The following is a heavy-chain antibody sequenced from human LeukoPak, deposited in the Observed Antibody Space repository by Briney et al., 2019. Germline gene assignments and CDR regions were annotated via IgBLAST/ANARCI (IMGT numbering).Heavy chain of an antibody. J-gene: IGHJ6*03. CDR1: GFTFSSYG. CDR3: AKAGGYSYGSYYMDV. CDR2: IRYDGSNK. Sequence: GGSRRLSCAASGFTFSSYGMHWVRQAPGKGLEWVAFIRYDGSNKYYADSVKGRFTISRDNSKNTLYLQMNSLRAEDTAVYYCAKAGGYSYGSYYMDVWGKGTTVTVSS. V-gene: IGHV3-30*02. D-gene: IGHD5-18*01.